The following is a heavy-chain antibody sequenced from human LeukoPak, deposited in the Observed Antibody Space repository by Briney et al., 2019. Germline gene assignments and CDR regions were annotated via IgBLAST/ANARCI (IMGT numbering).Heavy chain of an antibody. CDR3: ARDQWWQLIAVAITSYFDC. D-gene: IGHD6-19*01. CDR2: IKPDGSDK. Sequence: PGGSLRLSCAASGFTFSTYWMSWVRQAPGKGLEWVANIKPDGSDKYYMDSVKGRFTISRDNAKNSLYLQMNSLRAEDTAVYYCARDQWWQLIAVAITSYFDCWGQGTLVSVSS. V-gene: IGHV3-7*01. CDR1: GFTFSTYW. J-gene: IGHJ4*02.